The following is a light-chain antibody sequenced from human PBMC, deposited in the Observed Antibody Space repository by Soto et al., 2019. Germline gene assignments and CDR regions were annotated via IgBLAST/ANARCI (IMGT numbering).Light chain of an antibody. CDR2: RNN. CDR1: SSNIGSNY. Sequence: HFMLTQPPSASGTPGQRVTISCSGSSSNIGSNYVYWYQQLPGTAPKLLIYRNNQRPSGVPDRFSGSKSGTSASLAISGLRSEDEADYYCAAWDDSLAYVVFGGGTKLTVL. J-gene: IGLJ2*01. CDR3: AAWDDSLAYVV. V-gene: IGLV1-47*01.